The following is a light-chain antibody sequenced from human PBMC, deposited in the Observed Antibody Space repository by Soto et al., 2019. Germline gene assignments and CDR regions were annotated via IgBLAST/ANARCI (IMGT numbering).Light chain of an antibody. J-gene: IGKJ5*01. Sequence: ESVLTQSPGTLSLSPGERATLSCRASQSVSSSYLAWYQQKPGQAPRLLIYGASSRATGIPDRFSGSGSGTDFTLTISRLEPEEFAVFYCQQYGSSPYTFGQGTRLEIK. CDR3: QQYGSSPYT. CDR1: QSVSSSY. V-gene: IGKV3-20*01. CDR2: GAS.